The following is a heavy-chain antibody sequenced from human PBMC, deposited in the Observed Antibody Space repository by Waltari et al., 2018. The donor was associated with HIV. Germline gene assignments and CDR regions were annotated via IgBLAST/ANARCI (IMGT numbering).Heavy chain of an antibody. CDR3: AGSVVVVAATLFDY. CDR1: GCSISSCSSY. V-gene: IGHV4-61*02. Sequence: QVQLQESGPGLVKPSQTLSLTCTVPGCSISSCSSYWSWIRQPAGKGLEWIGRIYTSGSTNYNPSLKSRVTISVDTSKNQFSLKLSSVTAADTAVYYCAGSVVVVAATLFDYWGQGTLVTVSS. CDR2: IYTSGST. J-gene: IGHJ4*02. D-gene: IGHD2-15*01.